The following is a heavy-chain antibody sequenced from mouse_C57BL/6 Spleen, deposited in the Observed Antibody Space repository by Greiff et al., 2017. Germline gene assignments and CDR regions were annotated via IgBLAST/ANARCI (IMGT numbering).Heavy chain of an antibody. CDR2: INPSSGYT. CDR3: ARDYYGSSYRFAY. CDR1: GYTFTSYT. V-gene: IGHV1-4*01. D-gene: IGHD1-1*01. J-gene: IGHJ3*01. Sequence: QVQLQQSGAELARPGASVKMSCKASGYTFTSYTMHWVKQRPGQGLEWIGYINPSSGYTKSNQKFKDKATLTADKSSSTAYMQLSSLTSEDSAVYYCARDYYGSSYRFAYWGQGTLVTVSA.